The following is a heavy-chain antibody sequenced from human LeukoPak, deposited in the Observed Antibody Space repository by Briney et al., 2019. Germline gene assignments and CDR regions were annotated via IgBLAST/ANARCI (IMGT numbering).Heavy chain of an antibody. J-gene: IGHJ4*02. CDR3: ARGDPVRYFDWLFFDY. D-gene: IGHD3-9*01. Sequence: SETLSLTCAVYGGSFSSYYWSWIRQPPGKGLEWIGEINHSGSTYYNPSLKSRVTISVDTSKNQFSLKLSSVAAADTAVYYCARGDPVRYFDWLFFDYWGQGTLVTVSS. CDR2: INHSGST. CDR1: GGSFSSYY. V-gene: IGHV4-34*01.